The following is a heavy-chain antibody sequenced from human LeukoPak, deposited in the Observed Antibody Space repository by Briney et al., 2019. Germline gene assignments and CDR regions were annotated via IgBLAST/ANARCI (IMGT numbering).Heavy chain of an antibody. V-gene: IGHV4-59*11. Sequence: SETLSLTCTVSGGSISSHYWSWIRQPPGKGLGWIGYIYHSGSTNYNPSLKSRVTISVDTSKNQFSLKLSSVTTADTAVYYCARETMVRGVTSIFDYWGQGTLVTVSS. CDR1: GGSISSHY. CDR3: ARETMVRGVTSIFDY. J-gene: IGHJ4*02. CDR2: IYHSGST. D-gene: IGHD3-10*01.